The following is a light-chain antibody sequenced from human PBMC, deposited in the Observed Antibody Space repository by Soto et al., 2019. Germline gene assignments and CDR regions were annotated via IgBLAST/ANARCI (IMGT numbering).Light chain of an antibody. V-gene: IGKV1-12*01. J-gene: IGKJ1*01. Sequence: DIQMTQSPSSVSASVGDRVTITCRASRDIGDRLAWFRHKPGKAPQLLIQIASTLVRETPSRFSGSGSGTDFLLTINNPQPEDFATYYCLQDSTFPRTFGQGTKVDIK. CDR3: LQDSTFPRT. CDR1: RDIGDR. CDR2: IAS.